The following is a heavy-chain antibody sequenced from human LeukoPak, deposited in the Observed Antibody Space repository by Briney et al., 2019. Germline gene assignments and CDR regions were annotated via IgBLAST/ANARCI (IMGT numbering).Heavy chain of an antibody. CDR2: ISSSSSYI. V-gene: IGHV3-21*01. J-gene: IGHJ6*02. D-gene: IGHD3-10*01. CDR3: ARDGSPHHYYGSGGAPRDYGMDV. Sequence: GGSLRLSCAASGFTFSSYSMNWVRQAPGKGLEWVSSISSSSSYICYADSVKGRFTISRDNAKNSLYLQMNSLRAEDTAVYYCARDGSPHHYYGSGGAPRDYGMDVWGQGTTVTVSS. CDR1: GFTFSSYS.